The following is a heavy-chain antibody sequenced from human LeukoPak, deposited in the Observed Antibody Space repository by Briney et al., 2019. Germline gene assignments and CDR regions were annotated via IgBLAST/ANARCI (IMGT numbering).Heavy chain of an antibody. Sequence: KPPETLSLTCAVYGGSFSGYYWSWIRQPPGKGLEWIGEINHSGSTNYNPSLKSRVTISVDTSKNQFSLKLSSVAAADTAVYYCARESMVTYYYDSSGYYPPGYFQHWGQGTLVTVSS. D-gene: IGHD3-22*01. V-gene: IGHV4-34*01. CDR1: GGSFSGYY. J-gene: IGHJ1*01. CDR2: INHSGST. CDR3: ARESMVTYYYDSSGYYPPGYFQH.